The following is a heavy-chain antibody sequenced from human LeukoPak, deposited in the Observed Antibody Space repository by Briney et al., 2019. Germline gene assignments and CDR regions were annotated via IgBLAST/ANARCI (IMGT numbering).Heavy chain of an antibody. J-gene: IGHJ3*02. CDR1: GGSISSYY. CDR3: ARALRYFDRWAFDI. CDR2: IYYSGST. V-gene: IGHV4-59*01. Sequence: SETLSLTCTVSGGSISSYYWSWIRQPPGKGLEWIGYIYYSGSTNYNPSLKSRVTISVDTSKNQFSLKLSSVTAADTAVYYCARALRYFDRWAFDIWGQGTMVTVSS. D-gene: IGHD3-9*01.